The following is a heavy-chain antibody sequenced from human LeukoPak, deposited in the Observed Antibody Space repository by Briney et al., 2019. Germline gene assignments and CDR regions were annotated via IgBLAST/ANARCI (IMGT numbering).Heavy chain of an antibody. CDR3: ARVKIAVAGTPLQGATRYGMDV. CDR1: GGSFSGYY. CDR2: INHSGST. Sequence: SETLSLTCAVYGGSFSGYYWSWIRQPPGKGLKWIGEINHSGSTNYNPSLKSRVTISVDTSKNQFSLKLSSVTAADTAVYYCARVKIAVAGTPLQGATRYGMDVWGQGTTVTVSS. V-gene: IGHV4-34*01. J-gene: IGHJ6*02. D-gene: IGHD6-19*01.